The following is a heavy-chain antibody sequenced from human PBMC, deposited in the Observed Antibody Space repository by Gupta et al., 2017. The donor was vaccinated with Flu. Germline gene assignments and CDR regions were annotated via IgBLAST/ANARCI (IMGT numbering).Heavy chain of an antibody. CDR3: AKDLAVAGTSEYYYYGMDV. CDR2: ISWDGGST. Sequence: EVQLVESGGVVVQPGGPLRLSCAASGFTFDDYTMHWVRQAPGKGLEWVSLISWDGGSTYYADPVKGRFTISRDNSKNSLYLQMNSLRTEDTALYYCAKDLAVAGTSEYYYYGMDVWGQGTTVTVSS. D-gene: IGHD6-19*01. J-gene: IGHJ6*02. CDR1: GFTFDDYT. V-gene: IGHV3-43*01.